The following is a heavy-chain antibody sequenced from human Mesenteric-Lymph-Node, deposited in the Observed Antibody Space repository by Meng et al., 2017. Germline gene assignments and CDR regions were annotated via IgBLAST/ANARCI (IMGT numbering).Heavy chain of an antibody. CDR1: GFSLSTSGVG. CDR3: AHRHRLRDFDY. Sequence: QITLKESGPTLVKPPPALTLTCTFSGFSLSTSGVGVGWIRQPPGKALEWLALIYWDDDKRYSPSLKNRLTITKDTPKNQVVLTLTNIDPVDTATYYCAHRHRLRDFDYWGQGTLVTVSS. J-gene: IGHJ4*02. V-gene: IGHV2-5*02. D-gene: IGHD4-17*01. CDR2: IYWDDDK.